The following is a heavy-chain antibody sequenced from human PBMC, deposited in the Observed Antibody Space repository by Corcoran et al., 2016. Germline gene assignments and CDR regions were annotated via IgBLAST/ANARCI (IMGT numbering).Heavy chain of an antibody. V-gene: IGHV1-3*01. Sequence: QVQLVQSGDEVKKPGASVKVSCKASGYTFTSSAMHWVRQAPGHRLAWMGWINAGNGNTKYSQKFQGRVTITRDTSARTAYMERSSLRSEDTSVYYCAGVVGAGLYYYDSSGYYSYWGQGTLVTVSS. CDR1: GYTFTSSA. CDR2: INAGNGNT. CDR3: AGVVGAGLYYYDSSGYYSY. J-gene: IGHJ4*02. D-gene: IGHD3-22*01.